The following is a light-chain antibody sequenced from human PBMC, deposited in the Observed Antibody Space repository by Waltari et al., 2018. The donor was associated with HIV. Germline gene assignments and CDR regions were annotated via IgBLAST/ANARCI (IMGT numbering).Light chain of an antibody. CDR2: KSN. Sequence: QSVLTQPPSASGTPGQRVTISCSGSSSNIGTNAVNWYQQLPGTAPKLLIYKSNERSSGVPDRFSASKAGASASLAISGLQSEDEADYYWAAWDDSLSGRVFGGGTKLTVL. J-gene: IGLJ3*02. CDR1: SSNIGTNA. V-gene: IGLV1-44*01. CDR3: AAWDDSLSGRV.